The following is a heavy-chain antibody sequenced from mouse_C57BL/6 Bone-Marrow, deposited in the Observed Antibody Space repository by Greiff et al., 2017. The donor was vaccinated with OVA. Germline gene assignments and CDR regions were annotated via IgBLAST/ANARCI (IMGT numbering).Heavy chain of an antibody. CDR3: TDYGSSNWYFDV. Sequence: VQLKQSVAELVRPGASVKLSCTASGFNIKNTYMHWVKQRPEQGLEWIGWIDPENGDTEYASKFQGKATITADTSSNTAYLQLSSLTSEDTAVYYCTDYGSSNWYFDVWGTGTTVTVSS. J-gene: IGHJ1*03. V-gene: IGHV14-4*01. D-gene: IGHD1-1*01. CDR1: GFNIKNTY. CDR2: IDPENGDT.